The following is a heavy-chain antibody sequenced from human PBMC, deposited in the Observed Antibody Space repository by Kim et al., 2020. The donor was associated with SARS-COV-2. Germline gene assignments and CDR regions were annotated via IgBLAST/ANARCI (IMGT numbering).Heavy chain of an antibody. J-gene: IGHJ6*02. Sequence: GGSLRLSCAASGFTFSSYSMNWVRQAPGKGLEWVSSISSSSSYIYYADSVKGRFTISRDNAKNSLYLQMNSLRAEDTAVYYCARGMSGYPGGYYYGMDVWGQGTTVTVSS. CDR2: ISSSSSYI. V-gene: IGHV3-21*01. CDR3: ARGMSGYPGGYYYGMDV. D-gene: IGHD3-3*01. CDR1: GFTFSSYS.